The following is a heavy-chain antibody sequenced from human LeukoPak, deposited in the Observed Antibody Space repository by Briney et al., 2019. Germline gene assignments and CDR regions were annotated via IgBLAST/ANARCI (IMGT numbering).Heavy chain of an antibody. V-gene: IGHV3-23*01. CDR3: GRDPNGDYVGAFDF. CDR1: GFTFTNYA. D-gene: IGHD4-17*01. Sequence: GGSLRLSREGSGFTFTNYALTWVRQAPGKGLEWVSSIRGSGEGTSYADSVKGRFTMSRDNSKSTLYLQMNSLRAGDTVVYYCGRDPNGDYVGAFDFWGQGTLVTVSS. CDR2: IRGSGEGT. J-gene: IGHJ3*01.